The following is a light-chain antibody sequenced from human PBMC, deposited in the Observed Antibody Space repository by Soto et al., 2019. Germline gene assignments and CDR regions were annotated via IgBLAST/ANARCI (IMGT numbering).Light chain of an antibody. V-gene: IGLV1-51*01. Sequence: QSVLTQPPSVSAAPGQNVTISCSGASSTIGTNYVSWYQHVPGTAPKLVIYDNTKRPSGIPDRFSGFKSATSATLTLTGLQTGDEADYYCCLYIGATTYVFGTGTKVTVL. CDR3: CLYIGATTYV. J-gene: IGLJ1*01. CDR2: DNT. CDR1: SSTIGTNY.